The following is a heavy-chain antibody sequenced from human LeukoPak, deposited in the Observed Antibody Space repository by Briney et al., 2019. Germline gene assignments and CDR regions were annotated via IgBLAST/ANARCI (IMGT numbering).Heavy chain of an antibody. J-gene: IGHJ5*01. CDR2: IYSSGGT. CDR1: GGSMSSGSYS. Sequence: SPSETLPLTCTVSGGSMSSGSYSWSWIRQPAGKGLEWIGRIYSSGGTNYKVSLKSRVTISMDTSKNQFSLKKSPVSAADSAVYFCAREGVHGGNLGGWFDSWGQGTLVSVTS. V-gene: IGHV4-61*02. CDR3: AREGVHGGNLGGWFDS. D-gene: IGHD4-23*01.